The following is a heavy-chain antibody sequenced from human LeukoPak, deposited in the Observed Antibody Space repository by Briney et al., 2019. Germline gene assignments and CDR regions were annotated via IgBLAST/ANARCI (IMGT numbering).Heavy chain of an antibody. CDR1: GYMFTSYA. CDR3: ARGPDYGDYGGYYYGMDV. V-gene: IGHV7-4-1*02. D-gene: IGHD4-17*01. J-gene: IGHJ6*02. Sequence: ASVKVSCKASGYMFTSYAMNWVRQAPGQGLELMGWINTNTGNPTYAQGFTGRFVFSLDTSVSTAYLQISSLKAEDTAVYYCARGPDYGDYGGYYYGMDVWGQGTTVTVSS. CDR2: INTNTGNP.